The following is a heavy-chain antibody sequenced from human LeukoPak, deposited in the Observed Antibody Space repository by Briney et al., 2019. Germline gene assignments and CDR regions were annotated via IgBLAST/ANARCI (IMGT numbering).Heavy chain of an antibody. CDR3: ARDGSIAARPGNYYYYYYMDV. CDR2: INPKSGGT. CDR1: GYNFTGYY. V-gene: IGHV1-2*02. D-gene: IGHD6-6*01. J-gene: IGHJ6*03. Sequence: VASVKVSCKASGYNFTGYYMHWVRQAPGQGLECMGWINPKSGGTNYAQKFQGRVTMTRDTSISTAYMELSRLRSDDTAVYYCARDGSIAARPGNYYYYYYMDVWGKGTTVTVSS.